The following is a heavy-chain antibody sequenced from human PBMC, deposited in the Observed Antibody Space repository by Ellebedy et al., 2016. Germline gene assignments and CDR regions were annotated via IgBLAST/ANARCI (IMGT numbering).Heavy chain of an antibody. CDR1: GFTFSSYD. Sequence: GESLKISCAASGFTFSSYDMHWVRQATGKGLEWVSAIGTAGDPYYPGSVKGRFTISRDNAKNSLYLQMNSLRAEDTAVYYCARERSGADAFDIWGQGTMVTVSS. D-gene: IGHD3-3*01. CDR2: IGTAGDP. J-gene: IGHJ3*02. V-gene: IGHV3-13*05. CDR3: ARERSGADAFDI.